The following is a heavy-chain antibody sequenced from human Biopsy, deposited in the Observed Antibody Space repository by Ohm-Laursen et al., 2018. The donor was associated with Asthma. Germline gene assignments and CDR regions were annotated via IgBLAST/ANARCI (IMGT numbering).Heavy chain of an antibody. CDR2: MSFDGRQT. V-gene: IGHV3-30*18. D-gene: IGHD3-3*01. Sequence: SLRLSCSASVFTFSRFGMHWVRRAPGKGLEWVAVMSFDGRQTYYADSVKGRFTISRDNSKNTLYLQMNSLRAEDTAVYYCAKERYYDFWSGYPIWGQGTMVTVSS. J-gene: IGHJ3*02. CDR1: VFTFSRFG. CDR3: AKERYYDFWSGYPI.